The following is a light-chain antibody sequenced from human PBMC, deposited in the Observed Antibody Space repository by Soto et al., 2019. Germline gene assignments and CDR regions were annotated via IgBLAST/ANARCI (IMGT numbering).Light chain of an antibody. V-gene: IGKV1-5*02. J-gene: IGKJ1*01. CDR1: QSVSTR. Sequence: DIQMTQSPSSLSASVGDRVTIICRATQSVSTRLAWYQQKPGKAPKVLIYDASSWAGGVPSRFTGSGSGTEFTLTIISLQPDDVATYYCQQYSVYWTFGQGTKVEIK. CDR3: QQYSVYWT. CDR2: DAS.